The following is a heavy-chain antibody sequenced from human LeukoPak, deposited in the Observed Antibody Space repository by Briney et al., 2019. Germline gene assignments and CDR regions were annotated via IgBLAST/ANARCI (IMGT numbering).Heavy chain of an antibody. Sequence: GGSLRLSCAASGFTFSSAPMSWVRQAPGKGLEWVSVIGGSGGNTNYADSVRGRFTISRDNSKNTLYLQMNSLRAEDTAVYYCAQWHTVDYWGQGAWSPSPQ. J-gene: IGHJ4*02. CDR2: IGGSGGNT. CDR3: AQWHTVDY. V-gene: IGHV3-23*01. D-gene: IGHD2-8*01. CDR1: GFTFSSAP.